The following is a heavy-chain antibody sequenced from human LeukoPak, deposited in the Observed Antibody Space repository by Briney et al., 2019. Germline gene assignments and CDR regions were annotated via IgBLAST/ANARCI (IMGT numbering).Heavy chain of an antibody. J-gene: IGHJ4*02. Sequence: GESLKISCKSSGYSFTSYWIGWVRQMPGKGLEWMGIIHPTKSEIRYSPSVQGQVTISADTSISTAYLQWSSLKASDTAMYYCVRPRFGVPASGQYYFDFWGQGTLVTVSS. CDR3: VRPRFGVPASGQYYFDF. CDR1: GYSFTSYW. V-gene: IGHV5-51*01. D-gene: IGHD6-13*01. CDR2: IHPTKSEI.